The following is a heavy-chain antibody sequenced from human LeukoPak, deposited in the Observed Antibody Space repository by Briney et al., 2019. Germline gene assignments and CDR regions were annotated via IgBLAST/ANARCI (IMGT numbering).Heavy chain of an antibody. V-gene: IGHV3-48*04. CDR1: GFTFSSYS. CDR2: IRSSGSTV. D-gene: IGHD5-12*01. Sequence: GGSLRLSCAASGFTFSSYSVDWVRQAPGEGIEWLSYIRSSGSTVYFADSVKGRFTISSDNAKNSAYLHLNSLRAEDTAAYYCARVWSSGYPKDHWGQGTLVTVS. CDR3: ARVWSSGYPKDH. J-gene: IGHJ4*02.